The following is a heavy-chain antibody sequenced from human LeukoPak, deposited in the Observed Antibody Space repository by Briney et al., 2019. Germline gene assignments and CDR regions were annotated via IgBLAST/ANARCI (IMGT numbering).Heavy chain of an antibody. V-gene: IGHV1-46*01. Sequence: ASVKVSCKASGYTFTSYYMHWVRQAPGQGLEWVGIINPNGCNTSYAEKFEGRVTMTRDTPTSTVYMELSSLRSEDTDVYYCARDCSGRDSSGYQDGFDYWGQGTLVTVSS. D-gene: IGHD3-22*01. CDR3: ARDCSGRDSSGYQDGFDY. CDR2: INPNGCNT. J-gene: IGHJ4*02. CDR1: GYTFTSYY.